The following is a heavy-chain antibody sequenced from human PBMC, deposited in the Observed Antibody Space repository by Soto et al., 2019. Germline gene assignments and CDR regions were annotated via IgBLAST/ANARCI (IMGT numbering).Heavy chain of an antibody. J-gene: IGHJ6*02. V-gene: IGHV3-21*01. Sequence: GGSLRLSCAASGFTFSSYSMNWVRQAPGQGLEWVSSISSSSSYIYYADSVKGRFTISRDNAKNSLYLQMNSLRAEDTAVYYCARADDYGDYSTNYYYYGMDVWGQGTTVTVSS. CDR3: ARADDYGDYSTNYYYYGMDV. CDR1: GFTFSSYS. CDR2: ISSSSSYI. D-gene: IGHD4-17*01.